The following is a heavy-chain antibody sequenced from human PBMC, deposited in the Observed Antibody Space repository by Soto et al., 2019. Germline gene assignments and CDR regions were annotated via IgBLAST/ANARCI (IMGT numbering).Heavy chain of an antibody. CDR1: GYTVSTYP. J-gene: IGHJ4*02. CDR2: ISTYNGKT. CDR3: ARDRVEAALGTFDQ. D-gene: IGHD6-13*01. Sequence: ASVEVSCNTSGYTVSTYPISWVRRAPGQGLEWVGWISTYNGKTNYGQKFQGRVTITTDTSTSTAYMDLRNLRPDDTAVYYCARDRVEAALGTFDQWGQGTLVTVSS. V-gene: IGHV1-18*01.